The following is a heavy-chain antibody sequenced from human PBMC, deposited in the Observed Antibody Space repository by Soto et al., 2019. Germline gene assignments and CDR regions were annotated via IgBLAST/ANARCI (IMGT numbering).Heavy chain of an antibody. CDR3: ARGPGGSSSGGGPGVSSDY. Sequence: QVQLQQWGAGLLKPSETLSLTCAVYGGSFSGYYWSWIRQPPGKGLEWIGEINHSGSTNYNPSLKSRVTISVDTSKNQFSLKLSSVTAADTAVYYCARGPGGSSSGGGPGVSSDYWGQGTLVTVSS. CDR2: INHSGST. J-gene: IGHJ4*02. V-gene: IGHV4-34*01. CDR1: GGSFSGYY. D-gene: IGHD1-26*01.